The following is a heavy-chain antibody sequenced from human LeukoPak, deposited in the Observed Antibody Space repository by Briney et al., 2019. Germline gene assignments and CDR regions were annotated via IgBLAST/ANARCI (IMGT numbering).Heavy chain of an antibody. CDR2: IVPMFGIA. D-gene: IGHD5-24*01. V-gene: IGHV1-69*05. Sequence: SVEVSCKASGGTFITYGINWVRQAPGQGLEWMGGIVPMFGIANYAQKFEGRVSITTDESSTTAYMELSSLRSEDTAFYYCATTSVRDGFNYFDYWGQGTLVPVSS. J-gene: IGHJ4*02. CDR1: GGTFITYG. CDR3: ATTSVRDGFNYFDY.